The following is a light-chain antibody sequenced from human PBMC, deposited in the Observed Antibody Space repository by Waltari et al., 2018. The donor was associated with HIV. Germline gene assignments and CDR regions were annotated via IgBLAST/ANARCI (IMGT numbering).Light chain of an antibody. CDR1: SPNIGAGSD. CDR3: QSYDSSLV. J-gene: IGLJ3*02. V-gene: IGLV1-40*01. Sequence: QSVLTQPPSVSGAPGQRVTISCTGSSPNIGAGSDVHWYQQLPGTAPKLLIYGNSNRPSGVPDRFSGSKSGTSASLAITGLQAEDEADYYCQSYDSSLVFGGGTKLTVL. CDR2: GNS.